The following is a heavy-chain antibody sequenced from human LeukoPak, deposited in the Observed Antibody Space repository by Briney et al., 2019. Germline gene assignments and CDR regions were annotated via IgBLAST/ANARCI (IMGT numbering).Heavy chain of an antibody. CDR2: ISYSGST. CDR3: ARDVKIGATWNYILGNFDY. Sequence: PSETLSLTCTASGGSIDSSNYYWGWIRQTPGKGLEWIGTISYSGSTDYNPSLKSRVTISVDTSKDQFSLNLSSVTAADTAVYYCARDVKIGATWNYILGNFDYWGQGTLVSVSS. D-gene: IGHD1-7*01. V-gene: IGHV4-39*07. J-gene: IGHJ4*02. CDR1: GGSIDSSNYY.